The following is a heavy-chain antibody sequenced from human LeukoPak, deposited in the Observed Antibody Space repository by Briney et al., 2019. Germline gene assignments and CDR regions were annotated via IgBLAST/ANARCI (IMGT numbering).Heavy chain of an antibody. CDR2: INPNGGGT. Sequence: GASVKVSCKPSGYTFTDYYMHWVRQAPGQGLEWMGWINPNGGGTNFAQSFQGRVTMTRDTSISTAYMELSSLRSDDTAIYYCARENNSGWYRKAAFDYWGQGTLVTVTS. D-gene: IGHD6-19*01. J-gene: IGHJ4*02. CDR1: GYTFTDYY. CDR3: ARENNSGWYRKAAFDY. V-gene: IGHV1-2*02.